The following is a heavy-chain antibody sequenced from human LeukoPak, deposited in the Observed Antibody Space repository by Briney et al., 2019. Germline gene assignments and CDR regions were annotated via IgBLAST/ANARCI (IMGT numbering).Heavy chain of an antibody. Sequence: PGGSLRLSCAASGFTFSSYSMNWVRQAPGKGLEWVSYISSSSSLIYYADSVKGRFTISRDNSKNTLYLQVNNLRTDDTAVYYCARGGSGSYYEPFDYSGQGTLVTVSS. CDR1: GFTFSSYS. V-gene: IGHV3-48*01. CDR3: ARGGSGSYYEPFDY. CDR2: ISSSSSLI. D-gene: IGHD1-26*01. J-gene: IGHJ4*02.